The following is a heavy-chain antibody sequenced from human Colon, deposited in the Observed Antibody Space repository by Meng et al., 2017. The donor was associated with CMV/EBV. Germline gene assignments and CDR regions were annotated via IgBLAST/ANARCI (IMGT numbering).Heavy chain of an antibody. Sequence: SQTLSLTCTVSGGSVTSGSYYWSWIRQPPGKRLEWIGYIDYSGSTKYNPSLKSRVTMSVDTSKNQFSLKLSSVTAADTAMYYCARDGRCSRSGGSCLDYWGQGTLVTVSS. CDR3: ARDGRCSRSGGSCLDY. V-gene: IGHV4-61*01. CDR2: IDYSGST. CDR1: GGSVTSGSYY. D-gene: IGHD2-15*01. J-gene: IGHJ4*02.